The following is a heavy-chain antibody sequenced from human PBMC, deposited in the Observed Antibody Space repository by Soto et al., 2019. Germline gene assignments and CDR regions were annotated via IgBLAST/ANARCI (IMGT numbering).Heavy chain of an antibody. CDR1: GGSISSGGYS. V-gene: IGHV4-30-2*01. Sequence: QLQLQESGSGLVKPSQTLSLTCAVSGGSISSGGYSWSWIRQPPGKGPELIGYIYHSGSTYYNPSLKSRVTISVDRSKNQFSLKLSSVTAADTAVYYCARSSGWYGEFDYWGQGTLVTVSS. D-gene: IGHD6-19*01. CDR3: ARSSGWYGEFDY. J-gene: IGHJ4*02. CDR2: IYHSGST.